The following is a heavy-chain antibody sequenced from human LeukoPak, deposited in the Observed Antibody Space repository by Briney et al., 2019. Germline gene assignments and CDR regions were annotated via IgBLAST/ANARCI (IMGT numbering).Heavy chain of an antibody. D-gene: IGHD6-19*01. CDR2: IWYDGSNK. V-gene: IGHV3-33*01. Sequence: PGRSLRLSCAASGFTFSSHGMHWVRQAPGKGLEWGADIWYDGSNKYYADSVKGRFTISRDNSKNTLYLQMNSLRAEDTAVYYCARDGTGSNSGWYIHWGQGALVTVSS. CDR1: GFTFSSHG. CDR3: ARDGTGSNSGWYIH. J-gene: IGHJ4*02.